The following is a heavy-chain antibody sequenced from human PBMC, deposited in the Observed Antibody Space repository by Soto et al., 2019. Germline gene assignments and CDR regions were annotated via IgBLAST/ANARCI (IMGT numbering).Heavy chain of an antibody. V-gene: IGHV3-23*01. CDR3: AKTPPVSAAGLLTAY. D-gene: IGHD6-13*01. Sequence: PGGSLRLSCAASEFTFSSYAMSWVRQAPGKGLEWISAISAGGGSTYYADSVKGRFTISRDNSKNTLYLEMNSLRAEDTALYYCAKTPPVSAAGLLTAYWGQGTLVTVSS. CDR2: ISAGGGST. J-gene: IGHJ4*02. CDR1: EFTFSSYA.